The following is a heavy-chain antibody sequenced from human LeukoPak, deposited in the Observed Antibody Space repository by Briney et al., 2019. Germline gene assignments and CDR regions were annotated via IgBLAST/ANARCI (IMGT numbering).Heavy chain of an antibody. CDR1: GYTFTRYY. CDR2: IIPIFGTA. V-gene: IGHV1-69*13. CDR3: ARSYYDFWSGYRGKNNWFDP. D-gene: IGHD3-3*01. J-gene: IGHJ5*02. Sequence: ASVKVSCKASGYTFTRYYLHWVRQAPGQGLEWLGGIIPIFGTANYAQKFQGRVTITADESTSTAYMEQSSLRSEDTAVYYCARSYYDFWSGYRGKNNWFDPWGQGTLVTVSS.